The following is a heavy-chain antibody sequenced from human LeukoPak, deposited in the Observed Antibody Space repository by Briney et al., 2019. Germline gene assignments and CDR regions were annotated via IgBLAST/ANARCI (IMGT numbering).Heavy chain of an antibody. J-gene: IGHJ4*02. D-gene: IGHD6-13*01. CDR3: ARGGVGIAAADFDY. V-gene: IGHV3-64*01. Sequence: PGGSLRLSCAASGFTFSNAWMSWVRQAPGKGLEYVSAISSNGGSTYYANSVKGRFTISRDNSKNTLYLQMGSLRAEDMAVYYCARGGVGIAAADFDYWGQGTLVTVSS. CDR2: ISSNGGST. CDR1: GFTFSNAW.